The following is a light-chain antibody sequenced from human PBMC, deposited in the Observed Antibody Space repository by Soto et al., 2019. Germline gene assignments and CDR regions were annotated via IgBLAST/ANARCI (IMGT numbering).Light chain of an antibody. CDR2: EVS. Sequence: QSALTQPASVSGSPGQSITISCTGTSSDVGGYNYVSWYQQHPGKAPKLMIYEVSNRPSGVSNRFSGSKSGNTASLTISGLQAEDEADYYLSSYTSSSTRYVFGNGTKVTV. J-gene: IGLJ1*01. CDR3: SSYTSSSTRYV. V-gene: IGLV2-14*01. CDR1: SSDVGGYNY.